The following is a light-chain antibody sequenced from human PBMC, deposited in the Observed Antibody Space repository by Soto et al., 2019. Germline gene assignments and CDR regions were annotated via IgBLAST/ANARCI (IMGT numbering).Light chain of an antibody. CDR3: QQYNKWLWT. CDR1: QSVSSN. V-gene: IGKV3-15*01. J-gene: IGKJ1*01. CDR2: GAS. Sequence: EIVMTQSPATLSVSPGDRATLSCRASQSVSSNLAWYQQKPGQTPRLLIYGASTRAIGIPARFSSSGSGTEFTLTIGSLQSEDFAVYYCQQYNKWLWTLGQGTNVEI.